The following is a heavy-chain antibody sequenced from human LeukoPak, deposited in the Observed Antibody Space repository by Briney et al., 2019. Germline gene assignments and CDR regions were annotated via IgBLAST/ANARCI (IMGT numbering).Heavy chain of an antibody. CDR3: ARGAYDFWSGYSFSGFDI. V-gene: IGHV4-61*02. J-gene: IGHJ3*02. CDR1: GGSISSGSYY. CDR2: IYTSGST. Sequence: SQTLSLTCTVSGGSISSGSYYWSWIRQPAGKGLEWIGRIYTSGSTNYNPSLKSRVTMSVDTSKNQFSLKLSSVTAADTAVYYCARGAYDFWSGYSFSGFDIWGQGTMVTVSS. D-gene: IGHD3-3*01.